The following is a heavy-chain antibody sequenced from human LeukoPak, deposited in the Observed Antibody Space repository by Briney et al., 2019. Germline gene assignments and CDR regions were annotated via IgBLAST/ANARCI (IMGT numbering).Heavy chain of an antibody. CDR2: IHYSGST. Sequence: PSETLSLTCTVSGGSISSSSYYWGWIRQPPGKDLEWMGRIHYSGSTYYNPSLKSRVTISVDTSKNQFSLKLNSVTAADTAGYYCARCRGGATFGLCFDYWGQGTLVTVSS. J-gene: IGHJ4*02. D-gene: IGHD1-26*01. CDR3: ARCRGGATFGLCFDY. CDR1: GGSISSSSYY. V-gene: IGHV4-39*07.